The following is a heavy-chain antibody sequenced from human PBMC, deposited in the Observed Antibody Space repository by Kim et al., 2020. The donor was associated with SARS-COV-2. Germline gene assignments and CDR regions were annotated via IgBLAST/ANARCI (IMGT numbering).Heavy chain of an antibody. D-gene: IGHD3-3*01. J-gene: IGHJ6*01. CDR3: ARLGGGGVVRAKDKSYHGVDV. CDR1: GYSFTNYW. Sequence: GESLKISCKGSGYSFTNYWIGWVRQMPGKGLEWMGVIYAGDSDTRYSPSFQGQVTISADKSISTAYLQWRRLQASDSAIYYCARLGGGGVVRAKDKSYHGVDVWGQGTTVTVAS. CDR2: IYAGDSDT. V-gene: IGHV5-51*01.